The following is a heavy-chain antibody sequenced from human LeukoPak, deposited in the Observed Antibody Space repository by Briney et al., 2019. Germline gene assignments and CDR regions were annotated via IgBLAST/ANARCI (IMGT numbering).Heavy chain of an antibody. D-gene: IGHD3-22*01. CDR2: INVYDANT. CDR1: GYTFTSYG. J-gene: IGHJ4*02. Sequence: ASVTVSCKASGYTFTSYGISWVRQAPGQGLEWMGWINVYDANTNYAQKLLGRVTMTTDTPTSTAYMELRSLRSDDTAVYYCARDETSRGYYDSGGYYHLDYWGQGTLVTVSS. CDR3: ARDETSRGYYDSGGYYHLDY. V-gene: IGHV1-18*01.